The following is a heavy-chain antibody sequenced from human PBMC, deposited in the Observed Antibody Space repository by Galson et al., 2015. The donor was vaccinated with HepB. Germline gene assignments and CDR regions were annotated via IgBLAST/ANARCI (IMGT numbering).Heavy chain of an antibody. J-gene: IGHJ4*02. V-gene: IGHV3-21*01. CDR2: ISSSSSHI. Sequence: SLRLSCAASGFTFSSYSINWVRQAPGKGLEWVSSISSSSSHIYYADSVKGRFTISRDNAKNSLYLQMNSLRAEDTAVYYCAREDGSSWYSGTVDYWGQGTLVTVSS. CDR1: GFTFSSYS. D-gene: IGHD6-13*01. CDR3: AREDGSSWYSGTVDY.